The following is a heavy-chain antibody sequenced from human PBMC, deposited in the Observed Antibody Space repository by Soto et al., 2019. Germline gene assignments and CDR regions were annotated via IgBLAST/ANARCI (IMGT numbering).Heavy chain of an antibody. CDR1: GCTFSYAW. D-gene: IGHD6-19*01. Sequence: GGSLSRSCAASGCTFSYAWMGWVRQAPGKGLGWVGLIKKKTDGGTTDYAAPVKGRFTISRDDSKNTVYLQMSSLKTEDTAAYYCRTQWLDWGQGTLVPLSS. CDR3: RTQWLD. J-gene: IGHJ4*02. CDR2: IKKKTDGGTT. V-gene: IGHV3-15*01.